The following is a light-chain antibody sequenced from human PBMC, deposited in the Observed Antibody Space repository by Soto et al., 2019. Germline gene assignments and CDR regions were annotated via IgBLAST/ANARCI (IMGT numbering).Light chain of an antibody. CDR2: AAA. J-gene: IGKJ4*01. CDR1: QGIGND. CDR3: LQDHNYPLT. V-gene: IGKV1-6*02. Sequence: AIQMAQSPSYLSASVGDRVTITCRASQGIGNDVGWFQQKPGKAPKLLIYAAATLQSGVPSRFSGSRSGTDFTLTISSLQPEDFATYYCLQDHNYPLTFGGGNKVEIK.